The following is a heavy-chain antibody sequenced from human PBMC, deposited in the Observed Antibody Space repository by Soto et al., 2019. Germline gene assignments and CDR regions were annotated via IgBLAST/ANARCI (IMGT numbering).Heavy chain of an antibody. CDR2: SSGSGGST. CDR1: GFTFSSYA. J-gene: IGHJ5*02. D-gene: IGHD2-8*01. V-gene: IGHV3-23*01. CDR3: ALLIGP. Sequence: PGGSLRLSCAASGFTFSSYAMSWVRQSPGKALEWVSASSGSGGSTYFADSVKGRFTISRDNPKNTLYLQMNTLRAEDTAVYYCALLIGPWGQGTRVTVSS.